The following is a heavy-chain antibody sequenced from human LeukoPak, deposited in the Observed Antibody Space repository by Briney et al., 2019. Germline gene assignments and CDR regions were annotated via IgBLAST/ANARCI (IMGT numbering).Heavy chain of an antibody. D-gene: IGHD3-16*01. CDR3: AKDYAGGWPKRGMDV. CDR1: GFTFSSYA. CDR2: ISGSGGGT. Sequence: GGSLRLSCAVSGFTFSSYAMSWVRQDPGKGLEWVSAISGSGGGTFYADSVRGRFTISRDNSKNTVYLQMNSLRAEDTAVYYCAKDYAGGWPKRGMDVWGKGATVAVSS. J-gene: IGHJ6*03. V-gene: IGHV3-23*01.